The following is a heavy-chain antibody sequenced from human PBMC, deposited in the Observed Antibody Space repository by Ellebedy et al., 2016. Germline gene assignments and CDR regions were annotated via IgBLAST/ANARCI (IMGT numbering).Heavy chain of an antibody. CDR2: INQDGSEK. CDR1: GFTFSSYA. Sequence: GGSLRLXXAASGFTFSSYAMSWVRQAPGKGLEWVANINQDGSEKYYVDSVKGRFTISRDNAKNSLYLQMNSLRAEDTAVYYCASLPDPWGQGTLVTVSS. CDR3: ASLPDP. V-gene: IGHV3-7*01. J-gene: IGHJ5*02.